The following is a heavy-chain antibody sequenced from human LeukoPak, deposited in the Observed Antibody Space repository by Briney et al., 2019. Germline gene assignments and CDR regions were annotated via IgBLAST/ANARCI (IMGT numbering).Heavy chain of an antibody. J-gene: IGHJ6*02. V-gene: IGHV4-59*12. CDR1: GGPITGYY. CDR2: THHTGST. Sequence: SETLSLTCTVSGGPITGYYWTWIRQPPGNGLEWIGYTHHTGSTNYNPSLKSRVTISVDTSKNQFSLKLSSVTAADTAVYYCARGPILVMAAYYYYYYYGMDVWGQGTTVTVSS. D-gene: IGHD3-9*01. CDR3: ARGPILVMAAYYYYYYYGMDV.